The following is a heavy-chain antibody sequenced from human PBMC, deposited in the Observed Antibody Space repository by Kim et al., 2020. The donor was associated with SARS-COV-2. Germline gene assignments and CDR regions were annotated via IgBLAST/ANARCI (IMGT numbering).Heavy chain of an antibody. D-gene: IGHD5-18*01. V-gene: IGHV3-30*02. CDR3: AKGGFGYSYGYSGYFDY. Sequence: VNGRFTISRDKSKNTLYLQMNSLRAEDTAVYYCAKGGFGYSYGYSGYFDYWGQGTLVTVSS. J-gene: IGHJ4*02.